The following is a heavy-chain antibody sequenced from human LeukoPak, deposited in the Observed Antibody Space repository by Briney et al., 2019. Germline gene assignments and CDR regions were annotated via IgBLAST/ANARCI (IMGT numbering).Heavy chain of an antibody. V-gene: IGHV3-21*01. D-gene: IGHD4-17*01. Sequence: GGSLRLSRAASGFTFSVYPMNWVRQAPGKGLEWVSFISSSSSYIYYADSVKGRFTISRDNARNSLYLQMNSLRAEDTAVYYCARDKYGDQYYFDYWGQGTLVTVSS. CDR1: GFTFSVYP. CDR2: ISSSSSYI. J-gene: IGHJ4*02. CDR3: ARDKYGDQYYFDY.